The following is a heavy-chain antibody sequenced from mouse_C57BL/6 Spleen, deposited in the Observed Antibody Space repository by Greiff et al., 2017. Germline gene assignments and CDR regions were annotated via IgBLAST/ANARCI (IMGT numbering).Heavy chain of an antibody. D-gene: IGHD1-1*01. J-gene: IGHJ2*01. V-gene: IGHV3-6*01. CDR2: ISYDGSN. CDR3: ERDGSSYDYFDY. Sequence: VQLKQSGPGLVKPSQSLSLTCSVTGYSITSGYYWNWIRQFPGNKLEWMGYISYDGSNNYNPSLKNRISITRDTSKNQFFLKLNSVTTEDTATYYCERDGSSYDYFDYWGQGTTLTVSS. CDR1: GYSITSGYY.